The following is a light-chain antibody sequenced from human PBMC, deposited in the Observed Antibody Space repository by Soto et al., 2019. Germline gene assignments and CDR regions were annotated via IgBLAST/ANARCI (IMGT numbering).Light chain of an antibody. CDR1: QDITNY. CDR2: DAS. J-gene: IGKJ4*01. Sequence: DIQMTQSPSSLSASVGDRVAITCQASQDITNYLSWFQQKPGKAPLLLISDASNLETGVPSRFSGSGSGTDFTLTISTLQPEDVATYYCQQYDSLPVTFGGGTKVEIK. V-gene: IGKV1-33*01. CDR3: QQYDSLPVT.